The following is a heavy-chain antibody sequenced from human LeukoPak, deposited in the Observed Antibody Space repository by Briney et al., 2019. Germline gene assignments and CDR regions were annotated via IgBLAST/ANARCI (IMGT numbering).Heavy chain of an antibody. D-gene: IGHD3-22*01. V-gene: IGHV1-2*02. Sequence: ASVKLSCTASGYTFTGYYMHWVRQAPGQGLEWMGCITPNSGGTNYAHKVQGRVTMTRDTSISTAYMELSRLRSDDTAVYYCARDSHRDYYDSSGYHIWGQGTMVTVSS. CDR1: GYTFTGYY. J-gene: IGHJ3*02. CDR2: ITPNSGGT. CDR3: ARDSHRDYYDSSGYHI.